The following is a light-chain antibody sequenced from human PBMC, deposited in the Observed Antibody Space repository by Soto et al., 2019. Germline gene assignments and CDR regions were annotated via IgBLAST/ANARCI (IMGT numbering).Light chain of an antibody. J-gene: IGKJ1*01. V-gene: IGKV3-15*01. Sequence: ERVMRQSPATLSVSPGERDTLSCRASQNISRNLAWYQQKPGQAPRVLIDGTSTRATGIPARFSGSGSGTEFTLTISSLQSEDFAVYYCQQYNNWLWTFGQGTKVEIK. CDR2: GTS. CDR1: QNISRN. CDR3: QQYNNWLWT.